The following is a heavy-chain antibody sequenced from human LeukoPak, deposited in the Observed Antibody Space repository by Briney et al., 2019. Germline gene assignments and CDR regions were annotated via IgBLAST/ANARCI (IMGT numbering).Heavy chain of an antibody. CDR1: GVSISSYY. V-gene: IGHV4-4*07. Sequence: SETLTLTCSVSGVSISSYYWTWIRLPAGKGLEWIGRIYSGGSANYNPSLKSRVTMSVDTSKNQFSLKLTSVTAADTAVYYCAREFYYYDSSGDNWFDPWGQGTLVTVSS. J-gene: IGHJ5*02. D-gene: IGHD3-22*01. CDR2: IYSGGSA. CDR3: AREFYYYDSSGDNWFDP.